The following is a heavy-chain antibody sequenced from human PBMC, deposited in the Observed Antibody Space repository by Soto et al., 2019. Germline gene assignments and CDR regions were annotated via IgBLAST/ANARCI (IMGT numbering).Heavy chain of an antibody. CDR2: IYSSGST. V-gene: IGHV4-4*07. CDR3: ARDYGSGSYYTFDY. CDR1: GGSISYYY. D-gene: IGHD3-10*01. J-gene: IGHJ4*02. Sequence: SETLSLTCTVSGGSISYYYWNWIRQSAGKGLEWIGRIYSSGSTNYNSSLKSRISMSIDTSKNQFSLKVRAVSAADTDVDYCARDYGSGSYYTFDYWGQGTQVTVSS.